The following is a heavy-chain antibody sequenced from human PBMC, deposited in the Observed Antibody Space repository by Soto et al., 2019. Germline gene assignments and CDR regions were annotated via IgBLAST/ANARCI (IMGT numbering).Heavy chain of an antibody. CDR1: GYTFTSYG. CDR3: ARHLGPFGVGAIAINWFDP. J-gene: IGHJ5*02. Sequence: GASVKVSCKASGYTFTSYGISWVRQAPGQGLEWMGWISAYNGNTNYAQKLQGRVTMTTDTSTSTAYMELRSLRSDDTAVYYCARHLGPFGVGAIAINWFDPCGQGTLVTVSS. CDR2: ISAYNGNT. D-gene: IGHD1-26*01. V-gene: IGHV1-18*01.